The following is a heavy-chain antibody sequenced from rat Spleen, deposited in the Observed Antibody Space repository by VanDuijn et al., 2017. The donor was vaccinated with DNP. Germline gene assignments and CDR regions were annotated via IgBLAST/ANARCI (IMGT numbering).Heavy chain of an antibody. J-gene: IGHJ4*01. V-gene: IGHV3-1*01. CDR2: ISYSGST. CDR3: ASYYYDGYYAMDA. CDR1: AYSITTNY. Sequence: EVQLQESGPGLVKPSQSLSLTCSVTAYSITTNYWGWIRKFPGNKMEWVGYISYSGSTTYNPSLKSRISISRDTSKNQFFLQLNSVTTEDTATYYCASYYYDGYYAMDAWGQGTSVTVSS. D-gene: IGHD1-12*02.